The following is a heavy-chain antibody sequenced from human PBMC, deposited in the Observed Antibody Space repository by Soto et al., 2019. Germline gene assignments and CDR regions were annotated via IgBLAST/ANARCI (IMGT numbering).Heavy chain of an antibody. CDR1: GFTFSNYA. CDR2: IWYDGSIK. CDR3: ARGGNNGWSLDY. J-gene: IGHJ4*02. D-gene: IGHD6-19*01. V-gene: IGHV3-33*01. Sequence: QVQLVESGGGVVQPGMSLRLSCASSGFTFSNYAMHWVRQTPGKGLEWVAIIWYDGSIKFYADSVEGRFTISRDNSKDMLYLQLNSLRAEDTAVYYCARGGNNGWSLDYWGQGTLVTVSS.